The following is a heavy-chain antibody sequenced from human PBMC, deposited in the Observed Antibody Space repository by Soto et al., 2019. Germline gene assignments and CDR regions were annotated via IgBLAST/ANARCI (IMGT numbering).Heavy chain of an antibody. CDR3: AIGYDFLGGMDV. CDR2: INAGNGNT. CDR1: GYTFTSYA. Sequence: QVQLVQSGAEEKKPGASVKVSCKASGYTFTSYAMHWVRQAPGQRLEWMGWINAGNGNTKYSQKFQGRVTITRDTSASTAYMELSSLRSEDTAVYYCAIGYDFLGGMDVWGQGTTVTVSS. D-gene: IGHD3-3*01. J-gene: IGHJ6*02. V-gene: IGHV1-3*05.